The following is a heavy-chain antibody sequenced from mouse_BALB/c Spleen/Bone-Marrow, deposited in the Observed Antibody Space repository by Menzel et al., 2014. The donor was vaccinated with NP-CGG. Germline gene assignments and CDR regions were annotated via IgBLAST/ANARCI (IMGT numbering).Heavy chain of an antibody. CDR3: ARYDYGVYFDY. V-gene: IGHV14-3*02. CDR2: IDPANGNT. J-gene: IGHJ2*01. D-gene: IGHD2-4*01. CDR1: GFNIKDTY. Sequence: EVQLQQSGAELVKPGASVKVSCTASGFNIKDTYMHWVKQRPEQGLEWIGRIDPANGNTKYDPKFQGKATITADTSSNTAYLQLSSLTSEDTAVYYCARYDYGVYFDYWGQGTTLTVSS.